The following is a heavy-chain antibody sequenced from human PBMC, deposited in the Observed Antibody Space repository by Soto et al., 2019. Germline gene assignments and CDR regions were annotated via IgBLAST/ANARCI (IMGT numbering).Heavy chain of an antibody. V-gene: IGHV3-23*01. D-gene: IGHD6-19*01. CDR2: ISGSGGST. CDR1: GYTFSIYA. Sequence: PGGSLRLSCAASGYTFSIYAMSWVRQAPGKGLEWVSAISGSGGSTYYADSVKGRFTISRDNSKNTLYLQMNSLRAEDTAVYYCAKDRGSGWYLGFLFDYWGQGTLVTVSS. J-gene: IGHJ4*02. CDR3: AKDRGSGWYLGFLFDY.